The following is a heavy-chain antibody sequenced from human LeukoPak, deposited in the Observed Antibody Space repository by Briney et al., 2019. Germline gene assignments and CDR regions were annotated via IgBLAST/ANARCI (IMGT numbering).Heavy chain of an antibody. CDR3: AKEGRWGITMIVVVTPY. V-gene: IGHV3-23*01. J-gene: IGHJ4*02. CDR1: GFTFSGYW. D-gene: IGHD3-22*01. Sequence: PGGSLRLSCVASGFTFSGYWMHWVRQAPGKGLVWVSAISGSGGSTYYADSVKGRFTISRDNSKNTLYLQMNSLRAEDTAVYYCAKEGRWGITMIVVVTPYWGQGTLVTVSS. CDR2: ISGSGGST.